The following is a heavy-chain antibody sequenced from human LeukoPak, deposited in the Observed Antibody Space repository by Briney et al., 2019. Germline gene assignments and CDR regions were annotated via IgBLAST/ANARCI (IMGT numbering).Heavy chain of an antibody. J-gene: IGHJ4*02. D-gene: IGHD4-17*01. Sequence: SETLSLTCAVYGGSFSGYYWSWIRQPPGKGLEWIGEINHSGSTNYNPSLKSRVTISVDTSKNQFSLKLSSVTAADTAVYYCAREGMTTVTKGIFWWGQGTLVTVSS. CDR1: GGSFSGYY. CDR2: INHSGST. V-gene: IGHV4-34*01. CDR3: AREGMTTVTKGIFW.